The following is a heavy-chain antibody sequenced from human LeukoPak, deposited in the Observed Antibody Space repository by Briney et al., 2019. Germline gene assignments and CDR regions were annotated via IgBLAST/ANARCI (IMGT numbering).Heavy chain of an antibody. V-gene: IGHV3-30*03. CDR1: GFTFSSYG. CDR2: ISYDGSNK. D-gene: IGHD4-17*01. J-gene: IGHJ4*02. CDR3: VTTVTTALDY. Sequence: GGSLRLSCAASGFTFSSYGMHWVRQAPGKGLEWVAVISYDGSNKYYADSVKGRFTISRDNSKYTLYLQMNSLRAEDTAVYYCVTTVTTALDYWGQGTLVTVSS.